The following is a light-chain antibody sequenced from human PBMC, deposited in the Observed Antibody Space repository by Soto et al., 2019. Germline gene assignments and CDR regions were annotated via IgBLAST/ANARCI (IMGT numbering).Light chain of an antibody. CDR3: QTWGTGFWV. CDR1: SGHSNYA. V-gene: IGLV4-69*01. J-gene: IGLJ3*02. CDR2: LNSDGSH. Sequence: QPVLTQSPSASASLGASVKLTCTLSSGHSNYAIAWHQQQPEKGPRYLMKLNSDGSHSKGDGIPVRFSGSSSGAERYLTISSLQSENEADYYCQTWGTGFWVFGGGTKLTVL.